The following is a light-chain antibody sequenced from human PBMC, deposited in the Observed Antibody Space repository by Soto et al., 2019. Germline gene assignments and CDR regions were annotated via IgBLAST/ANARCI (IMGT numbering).Light chain of an antibody. V-gene: IGKV3-11*01. CDR2: DAS. J-gene: IGKJ3*01. Sequence: EIVLTQSPATLSLSPGERATLSCRASQSISSYLAWYHQKPDQAPMLLIYDASNRATGIPARFSGSGSGTDFTLTISSLEPEDFAVYYCHQRSTWPFTFGPGTKVDIK. CDR3: HQRSTWPFT. CDR1: QSISSY.